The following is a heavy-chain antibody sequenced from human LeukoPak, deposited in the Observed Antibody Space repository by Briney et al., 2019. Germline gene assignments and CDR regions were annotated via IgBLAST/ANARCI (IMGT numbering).Heavy chain of an antibody. CDR2: ISPYNGNS. V-gene: IGHV1-18*04. CDR1: GYTFTGYY. CDR3: AKDRWRDGSSSFDN. J-gene: IGHJ4*02. D-gene: IGHD6-6*01. Sequence: ASVKVSCKASGYTFTGYYMHWVRQAPGQGLDWIGWISPYNGNSNYAQKLQGRVNINTYTSTSTAYMELRSLRSDDTAMYYCAKDRWRDGSSSFDNWGQGTLVTVSS.